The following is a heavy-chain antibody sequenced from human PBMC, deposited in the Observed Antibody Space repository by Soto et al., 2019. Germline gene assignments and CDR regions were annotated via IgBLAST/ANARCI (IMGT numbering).Heavy chain of an antibody. J-gene: IGHJ3*02. CDR2: INHSGST. V-gene: IGHV4-34*01. D-gene: IGHD2-15*01. Sequence: PSGTLSLTCSVYGGSFSGYYWSWIRQPPGKGLEWIGEINHSGSTNYNPSLKSRVTISVDTSKNQFSLKLSSVTAADTAVYYCARFVSRVISGQMLGDAFDIWGQGTMVTVSS. CDR3: ARFVSRVISGQMLGDAFDI. CDR1: GGSFSGYY.